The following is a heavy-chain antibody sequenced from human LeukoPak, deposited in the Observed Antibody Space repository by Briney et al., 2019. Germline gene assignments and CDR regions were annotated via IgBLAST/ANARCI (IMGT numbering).Heavy chain of an antibody. J-gene: IGHJ6*03. CDR1: GYTFTRYV. D-gene: IGHD3-10*01. V-gene: IGHV1-18*01. CDR3: ARGPHNYHGSGSWMYYYYYMDV. CDR2: ICAYKGNT. Sequence: ASVKVSCKASGYTFTRYVIRWLRQTPGKGVDGMGWICAYKGNTNYAQKLQGRVNTTTDTSTSTAYMELRSLRSDDTAVYYCARGPHNYHGSGSWMYYYYYMDVWGQGTTVTVSS.